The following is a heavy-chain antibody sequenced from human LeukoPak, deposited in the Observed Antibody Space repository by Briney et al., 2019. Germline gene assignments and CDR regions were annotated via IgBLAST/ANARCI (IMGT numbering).Heavy chain of an antibody. D-gene: IGHD4-11*01. CDR3: ANVNSYSWTWGFDN. CDR1: AYSVTFVY. CDR2: FDPEGAET. J-gene: IGHJ4*02. Sequence: ASVKVSCMCAAYSVTFVYFDWFRVAPGKGLEWMGGFDPEGAETIYAQKYQGRVTMTEDTSRDTAYMKMSSLTSEDTAVYYCANVNSYSWTWGFDNWGQGTLVTVSS. V-gene: IGHV1-24*01.